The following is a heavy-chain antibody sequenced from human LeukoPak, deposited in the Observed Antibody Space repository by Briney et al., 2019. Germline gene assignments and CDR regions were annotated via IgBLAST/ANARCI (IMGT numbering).Heavy chain of an antibody. CDR2: IYYSGST. D-gene: IGHD1-7*01. Sequence: SETLSLTCTVSGDSISSTNYYWGWIRQPPGKGLEWIGSIYYSGSTYYNPSLESRVTISVDTSKNQFSLKLSSVTAADTAVYYCARGRNYPLGFDYWGQGTLVTVSS. J-gene: IGHJ4*02. V-gene: IGHV4-39*01. CDR1: GDSISSTNYY. CDR3: ARGRNYPLGFDY.